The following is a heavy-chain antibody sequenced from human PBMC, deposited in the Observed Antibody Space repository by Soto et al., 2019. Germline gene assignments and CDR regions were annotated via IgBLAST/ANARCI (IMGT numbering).Heavy chain of an antibody. CDR3: ARRLDYDMLTGTIDY. Sequence: EVQLLESGGGLVQPGGSLRLSCSASGFPFSNYAMSWVRQAPGKGLEWVSAISRSGGSPYYADSVRGRFTVSRDNSKHTLYLQMNSLRAEDTAVYYCARRLDYDMLTGTIDYWGQGTLVTVSS. CDR1: GFPFSNYA. CDR2: ISRSGGSP. V-gene: IGHV3-23*01. D-gene: IGHD3-9*01. J-gene: IGHJ4*02.